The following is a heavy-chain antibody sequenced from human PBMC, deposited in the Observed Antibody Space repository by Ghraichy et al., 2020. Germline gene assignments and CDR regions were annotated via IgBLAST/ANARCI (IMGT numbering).Heavy chain of an antibody. CDR2: IKQDGSEK. CDR1: GFTFSSYW. CDR3: ARDAPYGDYGWYFQH. D-gene: IGHD4-17*01. Sequence: GGSLRLSCAASGFTFSSYWMSWVRQAPEKGLEWVANIKQDGSEKYYVDSVKGRFTISRDNAKNSLYLQMNSLRAEDTAVYYCARDAPYGDYGWYFQHWGQGPLVTVSS. V-gene: IGHV3-7*03. J-gene: IGHJ1*01.